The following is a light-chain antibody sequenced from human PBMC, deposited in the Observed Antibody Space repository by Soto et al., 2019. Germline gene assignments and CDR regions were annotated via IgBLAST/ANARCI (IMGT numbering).Light chain of an antibody. CDR3: AVWDDRLNGCVL. CDR2: NSN. J-gene: IGLJ2*01. CDR1: SSNIGSNT. V-gene: IGLV1-44*01. Sequence: QSVLTQPPSASGTPGQRVTISCSGSSSNIGSNTVTWYQQLPGTAPKLLIYNSNQRPSGVPDRFSGSKSGTSASLAISGLQSEDEADYYCAVWDDRLNGCVLLGGGTKLTVL.